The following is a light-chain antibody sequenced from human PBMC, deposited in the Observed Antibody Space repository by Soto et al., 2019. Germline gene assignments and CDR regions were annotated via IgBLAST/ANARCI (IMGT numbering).Light chain of an antibody. CDR2: AAS. Sequence: DMQLTQSPSSLSESVGDRVTITCRASQDSTKYLAWYQQKPGKAPNLLIYAASTLQSGVPSRFSGSGSGTDFTLTISCLQSEDFAVYYCQQYNNWPLTCGGGTKGDIK. J-gene: IGKJ4*01. CDR1: QDSTKY. CDR3: QQYNNWPLT. V-gene: IGKV1-9*01.